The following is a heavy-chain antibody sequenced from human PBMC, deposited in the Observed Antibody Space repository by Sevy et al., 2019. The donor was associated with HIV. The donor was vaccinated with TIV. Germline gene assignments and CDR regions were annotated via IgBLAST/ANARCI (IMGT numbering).Heavy chain of an antibody. Sequence: GGSLRLSCAASGFTFITYAMNWVRQAPGKGLEWVSTISGSGDSTYYADSVKGRFTISRDNSKNTLYLQMNSLRAEDTAAYYCARAPGDCSSTRCYTGAFDIWGQGTMVTVSS. CDR1: GFTFITYA. V-gene: IGHV3-23*01. J-gene: IGHJ3*02. CDR2: ISGSGDST. D-gene: IGHD2-2*02. CDR3: ARAPGDCSSTRCYTGAFDI.